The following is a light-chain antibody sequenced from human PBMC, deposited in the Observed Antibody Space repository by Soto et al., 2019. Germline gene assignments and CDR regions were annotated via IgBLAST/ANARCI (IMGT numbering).Light chain of an antibody. CDR3: QHYNNWPPWP. V-gene: IGKV3-15*01. CDR2: GAS. J-gene: IGKJ1*01. Sequence: EIVMTQSPATLSVSPGERATLSCRASQSVSSSLAWYQQKPGHAPRLLLYGASTRATGIPARFSGSGSGTEFTLTISSLQSEDFAVYYCQHYNNWPPWPFGQGNKVEIK. CDR1: QSVSSS.